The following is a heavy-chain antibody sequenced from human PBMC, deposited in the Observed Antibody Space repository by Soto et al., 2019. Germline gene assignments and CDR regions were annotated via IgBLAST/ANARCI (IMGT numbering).Heavy chain of an antibody. CDR3: ARASSSTYYYGMDV. CDR2: MNPNSGNT. Sequence: GASVKVSCKASGYTFTSYDINWVRQATGRGLEWMGWMNPNSGNTGYAQKFQGRVTMTRNTSISTAYMELSSLRSEDTAVYYCARASSSTYYYGMDVWGQGTTVTVSS. D-gene: IGHD6-6*01. J-gene: IGHJ6*02. V-gene: IGHV1-8*01. CDR1: GYTFTSYD.